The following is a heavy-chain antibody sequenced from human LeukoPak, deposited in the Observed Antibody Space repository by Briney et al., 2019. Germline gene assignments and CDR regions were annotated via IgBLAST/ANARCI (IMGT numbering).Heavy chain of an antibody. J-gene: IGHJ5*02. D-gene: IGHD3-10*01. CDR2: IYYSGST. Sequence: SETLSLTCTVSGGSISSYYWSWIRQPPGKGLEWIGYIYYSGSTNYNPSLKSRVTISVDTSKNQFSLKLSSVTAADTAVYYCARSEVTMARRVNWFDPWGQGTLVTVSS. CDR1: GGSISSYY. CDR3: ARSEVTMARRVNWFDP. V-gene: IGHV4-59*01.